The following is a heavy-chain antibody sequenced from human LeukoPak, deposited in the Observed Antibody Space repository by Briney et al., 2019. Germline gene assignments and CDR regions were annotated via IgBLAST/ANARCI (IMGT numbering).Heavy chain of an antibody. D-gene: IGHD1-26*01. CDR3: SRDPGGGPTHGF. CDR2: IYSDGST. V-gene: IGHV3-53*05. CDR1: GVTVGNNY. J-gene: IGHJ4*02. Sequence: LSGGSLRLSCAASGVTVGNNYMSWVRQPPGKGLEWISVIYSDGSTYYADSVKGRFTISRDSSENTLYLQMNSLRAEDTAVYYCSRDPGGGPTHGFWGQGTLVTVSS.